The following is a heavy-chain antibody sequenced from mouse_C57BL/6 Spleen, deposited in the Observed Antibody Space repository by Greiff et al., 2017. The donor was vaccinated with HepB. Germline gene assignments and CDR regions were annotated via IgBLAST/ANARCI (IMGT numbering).Heavy chain of an antibody. CDR2: IDPENGDT. J-gene: IGHJ3*01. V-gene: IGHV14-4*01. CDR3: TTGSWFAD. CDR1: GFNIKDDY. Sequence: EVQLQQSGAELVRPGASVKLSCTASGFNIKDDYMHWVKQRPEQGLEWIGWIDPENGDTEYASKFQGKATITAGTSSNTAYLQLSSLTSEDTAVYYCTTGSWFADWGQGTLVTVSA.